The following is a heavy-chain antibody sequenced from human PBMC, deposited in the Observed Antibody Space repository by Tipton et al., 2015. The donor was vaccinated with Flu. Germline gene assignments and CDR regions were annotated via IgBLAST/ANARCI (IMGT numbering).Heavy chain of an antibody. CDR3: ARDEKRVDYYDSSGRPGSYYYYYGMDV. J-gene: IGHJ6*02. CDR1: GFTFSSYE. Sequence: SLRLSCAASGFTFSSYEMDWVRQAPGKGLEWVSYISASGTTIYYSDSVKGRFAISRDNAKNSLYLQMNSLRAEDTAVYYCARDEKRVDYYDSSGRPGSYYYYYGMDVWGQGTTVTVSS. CDR2: ISASGTTI. D-gene: IGHD3-22*01. V-gene: IGHV3-48*03.